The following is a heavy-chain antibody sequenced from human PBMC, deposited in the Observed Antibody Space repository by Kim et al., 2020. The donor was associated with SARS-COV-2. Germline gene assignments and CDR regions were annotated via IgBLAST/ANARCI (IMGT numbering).Heavy chain of an antibody. CDR1: GFTFSSYA. Sequence: GGSLRLSCAASGFTFSSYAMSWVRQAPGKGLEWVSAISGSGGSTYYADSVKGRFTISRDNSKNTLYLQMNSLRAEDTAVYYCAKEESSGWKYYYYYYGMDVWGQGTTVTVSS. D-gene: IGHD6-19*01. V-gene: IGHV3-23*01. J-gene: IGHJ6*01. CDR2: ISGSGGST. CDR3: AKEESSGWKYYYYYYGMDV.